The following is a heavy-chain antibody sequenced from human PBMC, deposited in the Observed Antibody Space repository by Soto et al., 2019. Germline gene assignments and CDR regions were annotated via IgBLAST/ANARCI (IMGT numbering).Heavy chain of an antibody. CDR1: GFTFSSYA. CDR2: ISGSGGST. Sequence: EVQLLESGGGLVQPGGSLRLSCAASGFTFSSYAMSWVRQAPGKGLEWVSAISGSGGSTYYADSVKGRFTISRDNSKNTLYLQMNSLRAEDTAVYYCAKSPAIAARPYYYSYYLDVWGKGTTVTVSS. J-gene: IGHJ6*03. V-gene: IGHV3-23*01. D-gene: IGHD6-6*01. CDR3: AKSPAIAARPYYYSYYLDV.